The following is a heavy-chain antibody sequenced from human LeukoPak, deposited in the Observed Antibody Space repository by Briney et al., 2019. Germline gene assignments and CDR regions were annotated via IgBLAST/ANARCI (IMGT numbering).Heavy chain of an antibody. Sequence: PSETLSLTCTVSGGSISSSSYYWGWIRQPPGKGLEWIGSIYYSGSTYYNPSLKSRVTISVDTSKNQFSLKLSSVTAADTAVYYCARVVVAATAWFDHWGQGTLVTVSS. D-gene: IGHD2-15*01. CDR3: ARVVVAATAWFDH. CDR1: GGSISSSSYY. CDR2: IYYSGST. V-gene: IGHV4-39*01. J-gene: IGHJ5*02.